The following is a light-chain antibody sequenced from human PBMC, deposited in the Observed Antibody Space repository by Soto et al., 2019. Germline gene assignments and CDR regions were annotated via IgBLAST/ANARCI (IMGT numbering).Light chain of an antibody. J-gene: IGKJ1*01. CDR3: QHYCSSPRT. Sequence: EIVLTQSPGTLSLSPGERATLSCRASQSVSSSYLAWYQQKPGQAPRLLIYGASSRATGIPDRFSGSGSGTDFTLTISRLEPEDFAVYYCQHYCSSPRTFCQGTKVEIK. CDR1: QSVSSSY. CDR2: GAS. V-gene: IGKV3-20*01.